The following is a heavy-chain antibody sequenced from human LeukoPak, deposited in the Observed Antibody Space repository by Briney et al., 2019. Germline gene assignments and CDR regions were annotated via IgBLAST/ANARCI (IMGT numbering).Heavy chain of an antibody. CDR2: FHPEDGET. D-gene: IGHD2-2*01. J-gene: IGHJ4*02. Sequence: ASVKVSCKVSGYTLSELSMHWVRQAPGKWLEWMGGFHPEDGETVYAQKFQGRVTMTEDTSTDTAYMELSSLRSEDTAVYYCATGKIYCSTTSCSDDSWGQGTLVTVSS. CDR3: ATGKIYCSTTSCSDDS. CDR1: GYTLSELS. V-gene: IGHV1-24*01.